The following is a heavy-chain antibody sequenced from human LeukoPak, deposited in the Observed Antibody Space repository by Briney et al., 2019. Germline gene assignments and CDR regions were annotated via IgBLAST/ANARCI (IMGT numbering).Heavy chain of an antibody. CDR2: ISSSGSTI. D-gene: IGHD2-2*01. Sequence: PGGSLRLSCAASGFTFSIYEMNWVRQAPGKGLEWVSYISSSGSTIYYADSVKGRFTISRDNAKNSLYLQMNSLRAEDTAVYYCARACSSTSCYPPDYWGQGTLVTVSS. V-gene: IGHV3-48*03. CDR1: GFTFSIYE. CDR3: ARACSSTSCYPPDY. J-gene: IGHJ4*02.